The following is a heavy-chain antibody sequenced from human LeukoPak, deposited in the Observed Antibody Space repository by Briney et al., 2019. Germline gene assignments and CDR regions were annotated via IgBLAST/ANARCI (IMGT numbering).Heavy chain of an antibody. CDR3: AELGITMIGGV. CDR2: ISYDGSNK. D-gene: IGHD3-10*02. J-gene: IGHJ6*04. CDR1: GFTFSRHV. Sequence: GGSLRLSCAASGFTFSRHVMHWVRPAPGKGLEWVAVISYDGSNKHYADSVKGRFTISRDNAKNSLYLQMNSLRAEDTAVYYCAELGITMIGGVWGKGTTVTISS. V-gene: IGHV3-30*18.